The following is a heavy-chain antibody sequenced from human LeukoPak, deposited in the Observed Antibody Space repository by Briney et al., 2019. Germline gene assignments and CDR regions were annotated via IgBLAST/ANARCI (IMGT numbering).Heavy chain of an antibody. V-gene: IGHV3-23*01. J-gene: IGHJ4*02. CDR3: AKAYYYDSSGLPYYFDY. Sequence: HPGGSLRLSCAASGFTFSSYWMSWVRQAPGKGLEWVSAISGSGGSTYYADSVKGRFTISRDNSKNTLYLQMNSLRAEDTAVYYCAKAYYYDSSGLPYYFDYWGQGTLVTVSS. CDR2: ISGSGGST. CDR1: GFTFSSYW. D-gene: IGHD3-22*01.